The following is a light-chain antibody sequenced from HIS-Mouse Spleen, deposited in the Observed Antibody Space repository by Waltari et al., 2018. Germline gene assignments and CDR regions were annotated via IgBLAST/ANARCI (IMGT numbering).Light chain of an antibody. V-gene: IGLV3-19*01. Sequence: SSELTQDPAVSVALGPTVRITCQGDSLRSDYASWYQQKPGQAPGLVIYGKNNRPSGIPDRFSGSSSGNTASLTITGAQAEDEADYYCNSRDSSGNHLSVFGTGTKVTVL. CDR3: NSRDSSGNHLSV. J-gene: IGLJ1*01. CDR1: SLRSDY. CDR2: GKN.